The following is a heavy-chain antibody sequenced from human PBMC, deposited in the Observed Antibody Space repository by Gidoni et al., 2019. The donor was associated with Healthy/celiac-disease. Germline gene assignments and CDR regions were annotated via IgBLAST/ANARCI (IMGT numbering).Heavy chain of an antibody. Sequence: QLQLQESGPGLVKPSETLSLTCTVPGGSISSSSYYWGWIRQPPGKGLEWIGSIYYSGSTYYNPSLKSRVTISVDTSKNQFSLKLSSVTAADTAVYYCARPSYNWNYAFDIWGQGTMVTVSS. D-gene: IGHD1-20*01. CDR2: IYYSGST. J-gene: IGHJ3*02. CDR1: GGSISSSSYY. V-gene: IGHV4-39*01. CDR3: ARPSYNWNYAFDI.